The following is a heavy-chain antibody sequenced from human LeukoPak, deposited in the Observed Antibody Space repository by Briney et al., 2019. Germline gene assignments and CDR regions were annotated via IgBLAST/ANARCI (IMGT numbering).Heavy chain of an antibody. Sequence: LGESLKISCEGSGYSFSNYWIGWVRQMPGKGLEWMGIIYPGDYETRYSPSFQGLVTISVDKSISTAYLQWSSLKASDTAMYYCAIPPGYCGNDCPFDHWGQGTLVTVSS. D-gene: IGHD2-21*02. J-gene: IGHJ4*02. CDR1: GYSFSNYW. CDR3: AIPPGYCGNDCPFDH. V-gene: IGHV5-51*01. CDR2: IYPGDYET.